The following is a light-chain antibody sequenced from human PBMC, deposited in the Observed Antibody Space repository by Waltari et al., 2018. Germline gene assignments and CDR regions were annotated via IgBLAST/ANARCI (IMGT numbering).Light chain of an antibody. CDR1: QSVSSTY. V-gene: IGKV3-20*01. J-gene: IGKJ1*01. Sequence: EIVLTQSPGTLSLSPGERATLPCSASQSVSSTYLAWYRQKPGQAPRVLIHGASNRATGIPDRFSGSGSGTDFTLTISRLEPEDFAVYYCQQYGSSPWTFGQGTKVEIK. CDR2: GAS. CDR3: QQYGSSPWT.